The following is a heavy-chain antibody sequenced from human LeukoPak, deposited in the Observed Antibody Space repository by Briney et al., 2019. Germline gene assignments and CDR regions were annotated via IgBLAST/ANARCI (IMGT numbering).Heavy chain of an antibody. CDR3: AKATLVSCTGATCYPFDY. Sequence: GGSLRLSCAASGFTFSTCAMTWVRQAPGKGLEWVSGISGRGVTDYADSVKGRFTISRDNSKNTVYLQMNSLRAEDTAVYYCAKATLVSCTGATCYPFDYWGQGILVTVS. CDR2: ISGRGVT. D-gene: IGHD2-8*02. V-gene: IGHV3-23*01. CDR1: GFTFSTCA. J-gene: IGHJ4*02.